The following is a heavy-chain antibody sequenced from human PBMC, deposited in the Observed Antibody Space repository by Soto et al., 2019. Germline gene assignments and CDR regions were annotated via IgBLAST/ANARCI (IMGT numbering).Heavy chain of an antibody. CDR2: SSYSGNT. V-gene: IGHV4-31*03. Sequence: PSETLSLTCSVSGGSISSGGHYWSWIRQHPGKGLEWIGYSSYSGNTYYNPSLKSRITISVDTSKNQFSLKVTSVTAADTAVYYCASYRTSTGTAFDYWGQGSLVTAPQ. D-gene: IGHD1-7*01. CDR3: ASYRTSTGTAFDY. CDR1: GGSISSGGHY. J-gene: IGHJ4*02.